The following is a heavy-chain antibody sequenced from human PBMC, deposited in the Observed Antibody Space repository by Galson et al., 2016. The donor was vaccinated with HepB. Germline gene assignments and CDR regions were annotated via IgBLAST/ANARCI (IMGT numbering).Heavy chain of an antibody. CDR1: GFSLKATGTC. CDR2: IDWEEET. J-gene: IGHJ4*02. V-gene: IGHV2-70*01. D-gene: IGHD3-10*01. CDR3: ARIGYYGSGRPFDH. Sequence: PALVKPTQTLTLTCAFSGFSLKATGTCVGWIRQPPGKALEWLALIDWEEETYYTASLKTRLTISRDTSENQVVLTMTNMDPVDTATYYCARIGYYGSGRPFDHWSQGTLVTVSS.